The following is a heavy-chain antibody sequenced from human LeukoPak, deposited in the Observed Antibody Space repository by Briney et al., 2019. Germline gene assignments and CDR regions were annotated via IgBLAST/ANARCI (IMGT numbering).Heavy chain of an antibody. Sequence: SQTLSLTCTVSGGSISSGSYYWSWIRQPAGKGLEWIGRIYTSGSTNYSPSLKSRVTISVDTSKNQFSLKLSSVTAADTAVYYCARGGEYCSSTSCYGRFDYWGQGTLVTVSS. J-gene: IGHJ4*02. CDR1: GGSISSGSYY. CDR3: ARGGEYCSSTSCYGRFDY. V-gene: IGHV4-61*02. D-gene: IGHD2-2*01. CDR2: IYTSGST.